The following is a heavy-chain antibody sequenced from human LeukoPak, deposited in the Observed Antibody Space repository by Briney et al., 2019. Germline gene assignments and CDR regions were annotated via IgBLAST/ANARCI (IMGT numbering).Heavy chain of an antibody. CDR3: ARDRILYSSSWSPHDAFDI. Sequence: PSETLSLTCAVYGGSFSGYYWSWIRQPPGKGLEWIGSIYHSGSTYYNPSLKSRVTISVDTSKNQFSLKLSSVTAADTAVYYCARDRILYSSSWSPHDAFDIWGQGTMVTVSS. CDR2: IYHSGST. J-gene: IGHJ3*02. D-gene: IGHD6-13*01. CDR1: GGSFSGYY. V-gene: IGHV4-34*01.